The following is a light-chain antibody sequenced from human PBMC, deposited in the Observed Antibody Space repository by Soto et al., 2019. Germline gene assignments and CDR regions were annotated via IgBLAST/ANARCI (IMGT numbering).Light chain of an antibody. CDR1: SSNIGNNY. J-gene: IGLJ1*01. Sequence: QSVLTQPPSVSAAPGQMVTISCSGSSSNIGNNYVSWYQQLPGTAPKLLIYENNKRPSGIPDRFSGSKSGTSATLGITGLQTGDEADYYCGTWDSSLSAVYVFGTGTKVPVL. CDR3: GTWDSSLSAVYV. CDR2: ENN. V-gene: IGLV1-51*02.